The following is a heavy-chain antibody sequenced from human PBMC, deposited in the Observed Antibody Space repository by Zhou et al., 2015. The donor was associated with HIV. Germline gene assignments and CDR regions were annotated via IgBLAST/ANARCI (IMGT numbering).Heavy chain of an antibody. CDR2: IIPFYNKV. V-gene: IGHV1-69*01. Sequence: QVYLVQSGAEVKKPGSSVKVSCKASGGTFTNYAISWVRQAPGQGLEWLGGIIPFYNKVDHAQKFQGRVTITADESMSTAYMELSSLRSVDTAVYYCARDRGGATRPGWRYFDLWGRGTLVIVSS. D-gene: IGHD6-6*01. CDR3: ARDRGGATRPGWRYFDL. J-gene: IGHJ2*01. CDR1: GGTFTNYA.